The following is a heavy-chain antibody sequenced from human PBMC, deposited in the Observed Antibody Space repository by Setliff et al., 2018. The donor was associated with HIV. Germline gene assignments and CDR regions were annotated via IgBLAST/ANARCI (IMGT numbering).Heavy chain of an antibody. D-gene: IGHD1-26*01. J-gene: IGHJ4*02. V-gene: IGHV1-18*01. CDR3: AREGSLTSDLAWGY. CDR1: GYTFTSYG. Sequence: ASVKVSCKASGYTFTSYGISWVRQAPGQGLEWMGWISAYNGNTNYAQKLQGRVTMTTDTSTSTAYMELSRLRSDDTAVYYCAREGSLTSDLAWGYWGQGTLVTVSS. CDR2: ISAYNGNT.